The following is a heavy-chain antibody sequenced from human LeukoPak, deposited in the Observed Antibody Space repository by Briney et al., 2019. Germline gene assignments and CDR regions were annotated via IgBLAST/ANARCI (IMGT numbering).Heavy chain of an antibody. J-gene: IGHJ4*02. Sequence: SETLSLTCAVYGGSFSGYYWSWIRQPPGKGLEWIGEINHSGSTNYNPSLKGRVTISVDTSKNQFSLKPSSVTAADTAVYYCAREDYGEQNFDYWGQGTLVTVSS. CDR2: INHSGST. V-gene: IGHV4-34*01. CDR3: AREDYGEQNFDY. CDR1: GGSFSGYY. D-gene: IGHD4-17*01.